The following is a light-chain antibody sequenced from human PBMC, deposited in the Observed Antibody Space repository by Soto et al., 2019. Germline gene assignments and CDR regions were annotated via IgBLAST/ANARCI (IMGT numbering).Light chain of an antibody. Sequence: EIVMTQSPATLSVSPGERATLSCRASQRVSSKLAWYQQKPGQAPRLLIYRASTRATDIPARCSGSGSGTELTLTISSLQSEDFAVYYCQQYNNWPPATFGQGTKVDIK. J-gene: IGKJ1*01. V-gene: IGKV3-15*01. CDR1: QRVSSK. CDR3: QQYNNWPPAT. CDR2: RAS.